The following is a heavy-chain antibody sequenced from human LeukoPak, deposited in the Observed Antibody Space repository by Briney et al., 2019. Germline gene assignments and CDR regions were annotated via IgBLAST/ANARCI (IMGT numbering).Heavy chain of an antibody. Sequence: ASVKVSCKASGYTFNDYYINWVRQAPGQGLEWMGWINPDSGGTKYAQKFQGRVTMTRDTSIRTVYMELSRLTYDDTAVFYCTREARAGNWFDPWGQGTLVTVSS. CDR1: GYTFNDYY. D-gene: IGHD5-12*01. V-gene: IGHV1-2*02. J-gene: IGHJ5*02. CDR2: INPDSGGT. CDR3: TREARAGNWFDP.